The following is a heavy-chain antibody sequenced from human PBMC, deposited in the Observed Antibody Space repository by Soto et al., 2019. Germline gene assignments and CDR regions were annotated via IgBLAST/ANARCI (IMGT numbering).Heavy chain of an antibody. Sequence: GGSLRLSCAASGFSFGSYALSWVRQAPGKGLEWVSTISGSDGKTFYADSVKGRFSVSRDTSQSTLYLQMNSLRADDTAIYYCARWSYLDYWGQGTRVTVSS. J-gene: IGHJ4*02. D-gene: IGHD3-3*01. V-gene: IGHV3-23*01. CDR1: GFSFGSYA. CDR2: ISGSDGKT. CDR3: ARWSYLDY.